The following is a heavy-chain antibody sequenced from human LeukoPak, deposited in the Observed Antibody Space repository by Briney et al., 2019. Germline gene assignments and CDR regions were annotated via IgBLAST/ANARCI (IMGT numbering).Heavy chain of an antibody. CDR1: GGSFSGYY. J-gene: IGHJ4*02. CDR2: INHSGST. D-gene: IGHD6-13*01. V-gene: IGHV4-34*01. CDR3: ARGLTPKLAAAYDY. Sequence: PSETLSLTCAVYGGSFSGYYWGWIRQPPGKGLEWIGEINHSGSTNYNPSLKSRVTISVDTSKNQFSLKLSSVTAADTAVYYCARGLTPKLAAAYDYWGQGTLVTVSS.